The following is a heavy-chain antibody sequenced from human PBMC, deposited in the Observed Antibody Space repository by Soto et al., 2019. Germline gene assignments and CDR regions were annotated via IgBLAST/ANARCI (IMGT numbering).Heavy chain of an antibody. V-gene: IGHV3-33*01. CDR2: IWYDGSQR. Sequence: PGGSLRLSCAASGFTFNTHGMHWVRQAPGKGLEWVAVIWYDGSQRYYADFVRGRFTISRDNSQNTLYLQMTSLRAEDTAVYYCARIYDYSDYVTDYWRQRALVTVSS. D-gene: IGHD4-17*01. CDR3: ARIYDYSDYVTDY. CDR1: GFTFNTHG. J-gene: IGHJ4*02.